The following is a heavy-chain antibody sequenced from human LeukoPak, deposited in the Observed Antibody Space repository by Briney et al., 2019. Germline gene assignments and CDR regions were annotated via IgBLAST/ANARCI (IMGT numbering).Heavy chain of an antibody. CDR3: AKNVLVKRYSDY. Sequence: GESLRLSCVASGCIFTNHAISWVRQAPGKGLQWVSVISGGGRTTEYADAVKGRFTVSRDISKNTVFLQMNSLRVEDTAIYYCAKNVLVKRYSDYWGQGVVVTVSS. CDR2: ISGGGRTT. CDR1: GCIFTNHA. J-gene: IGHJ4*02. V-gene: IGHV3-23*01. D-gene: IGHD3-22*01.